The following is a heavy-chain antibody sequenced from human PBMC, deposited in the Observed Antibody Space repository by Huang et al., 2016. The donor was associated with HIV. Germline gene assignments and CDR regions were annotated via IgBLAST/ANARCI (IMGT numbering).Heavy chain of an antibody. V-gene: IGHV5-51*01. D-gene: IGHD2-8*02. Sequence: DVQLVQSGAEVKKLGESLKISCKGSGYNFNTSWMAWVRQMPGRGLEWMGMIYPCDSEVRYTPSVQGQVTLSGDKSISTAFLQWSSLKASDTAMYYCARHERYCTGDTCSLLYWGQGTPVTVSS. J-gene: IGHJ4*02. CDR1: GYNFNTSW. CDR2: IYPCDSEV. CDR3: ARHERYCTGDTCSLLY.